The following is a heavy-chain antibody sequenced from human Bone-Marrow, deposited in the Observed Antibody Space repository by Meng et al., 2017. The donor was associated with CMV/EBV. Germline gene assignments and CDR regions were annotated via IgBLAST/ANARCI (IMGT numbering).Heavy chain of an antibody. J-gene: IGHJ4*02. Sequence: GESLKISCAASAFTFTRHSMNWVRQAPGKGLEWLSYISTSSDIIYYADSVRGRFTISRDNAKNSVYLQMSSLRDEDTAVYYCARVSARGSSIDFWGQGALVTVSS. CDR2: ISTSSDII. CDR3: ARVSARGSSIDF. D-gene: IGHD1-26*01. CDR1: AFTFTRHS. V-gene: IGHV3-48*02.